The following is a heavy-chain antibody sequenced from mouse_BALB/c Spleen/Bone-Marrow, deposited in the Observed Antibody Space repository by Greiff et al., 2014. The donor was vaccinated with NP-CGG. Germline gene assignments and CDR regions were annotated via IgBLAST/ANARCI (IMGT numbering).Heavy chain of an antibody. CDR1: GYTFTDYA. CDR3: ASPIYYGNYEGFAY. Sequence: VKLMESGPELVRPGVSMKISCKGSGYTFTDYAMHWVKQSHAKSLEWIGVISTYSGNTNYNQKFKGKDTMTVDKSSSTAYLELARLTSEDSAIYYCASPIYYGNYEGFAYWGQGTLVTVSA. D-gene: IGHD2-1*01. CDR2: ISTYSGNT. J-gene: IGHJ3*01. V-gene: IGHV1-67*01.